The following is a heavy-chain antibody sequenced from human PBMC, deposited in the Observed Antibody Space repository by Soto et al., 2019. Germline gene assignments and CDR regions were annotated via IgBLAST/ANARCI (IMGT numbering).Heavy chain of an antibody. CDR2: ISYDGSNK. J-gene: IGHJ4*02. D-gene: IGHD3-3*01. CDR1: GFTFSSYG. V-gene: IGHV3-30*18. CDR3: AKDPQSTTIFGVVINGPFDY. Sequence: GGSLRLSCAASGFTFSSYGMHWVRQAPGKGLEWVAVISYDGSNKYYADSVKGRFTISRDNSKNTLYLQMNSLRAEDTAVYYCAKDPQSTTIFGVVINGPFDYWGQGTQVTVSS.